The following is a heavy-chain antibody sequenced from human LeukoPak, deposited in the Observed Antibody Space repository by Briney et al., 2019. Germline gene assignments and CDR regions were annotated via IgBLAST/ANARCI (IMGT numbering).Heavy chain of an antibody. Sequence: PGRSLRLSCAASGFTFSSYAMHWVRQAPGKGLEWVAVMSYDGSNKYYADSVKGRFTISRDNSKNTLYLQMNSLRAEDTAVYYCAKGQLVWGPTFGCFDYWGQGTLVTVSS. J-gene: IGHJ4*02. CDR2: MSYDGSNK. D-gene: IGHD6-6*01. CDR3: AKGQLVWGPTFGCFDY. V-gene: IGHV3-30-3*01. CDR1: GFTFSSYA.